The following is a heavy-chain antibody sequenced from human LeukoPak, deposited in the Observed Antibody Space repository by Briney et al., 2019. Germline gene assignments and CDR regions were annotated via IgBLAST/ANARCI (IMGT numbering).Heavy chain of an antibody. V-gene: IGHV4-4*02. D-gene: IGHD3-10*01. CDR2: IYHSGST. CDR1: GGSISSSNW. Sequence: SETLSLTCAVSGGSISSSNWWSWVRQPPGKGLEWIGEIYHSGSTNYNPSLKSRVTISVDTSKNQFSLKLSSVTAADTAVYYCARGAGYGSGSSTTPFDYWGQGTLVTVSS. CDR3: ARGAGYGSGSSTTPFDY. J-gene: IGHJ4*02.